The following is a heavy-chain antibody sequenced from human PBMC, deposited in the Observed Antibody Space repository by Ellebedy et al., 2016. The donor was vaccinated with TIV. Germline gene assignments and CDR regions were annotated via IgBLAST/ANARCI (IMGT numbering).Heavy chain of an antibody. D-gene: IGHD3-22*01. J-gene: IGHJ1*01. V-gene: IGHV5-51*01. Sequence: PGGSLRLSCKVSGYTFTSYWIGWVRQMPGKGLEWMGIIFPGDSDTRYSPSFQGQVTISADSSVSTAYLQWRSLKPSDTAFYYCARHDTHYDIIGPAWADFWGQGTLVTVSS. CDR1: GYTFTSYW. CDR2: IFPGDSDT. CDR3: ARHDTHYDIIGPAWADF.